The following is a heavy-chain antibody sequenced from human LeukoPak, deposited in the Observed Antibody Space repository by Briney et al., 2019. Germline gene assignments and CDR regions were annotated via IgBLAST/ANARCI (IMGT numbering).Heavy chain of an antibody. CDR2: ISNDGSNK. CDR1: GFTFSSYA. D-gene: IGHD1-7*01. CDR3: ARGELRITGTTGDY. J-gene: IGHJ4*02. Sequence: GGSLRLSCAASGFTFSSYAMHWVRQAPGKGLEWVAVISNDGSNKYYADSVKGRFTISRDNSKNTLYLQMNSLRAEDTAVYYCARGELRITGTTGDYWGQGTLVTVSS. V-gene: IGHV3-30*04.